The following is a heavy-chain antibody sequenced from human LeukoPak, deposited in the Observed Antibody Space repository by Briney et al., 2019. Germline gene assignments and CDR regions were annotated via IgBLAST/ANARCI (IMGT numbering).Heavy chain of an antibody. CDR3: ARARNYYYDSSGYSY. D-gene: IGHD3-22*01. Sequence: SETLSLTCAVYGGSFSGYYWSWIRQPPGKGLEWIGEVNHSGSTNYNPSLKSRVTISVDTSKNQFSLKLSSVTAADTAVYYCARARNYYYDSSGYSYWGQGTLVTVSS. CDR1: GGSFSGYY. CDR2: VNHSGST. J-gene: IGHJ4*02. V-gene: IGHV4-34*01.